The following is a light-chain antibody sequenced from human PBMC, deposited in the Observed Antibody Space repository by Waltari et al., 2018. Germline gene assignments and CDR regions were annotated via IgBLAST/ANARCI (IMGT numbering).Light chain of an antibody. CDR1: QNVKNN. CDR2: GAS. V-gene: IGKV3-15*01. CDR3: HQYDNWPPIT. Sequence: EIVMTQSPATLSVSPGERATLSCRTSQNVKNNLAWYQQKPGQAPRLLIYGASSRSTGIPARFIGSGSGTEFTLTISSVQSEDFAVYYCHQYDNWPPITFGQGTRLEIK. J-gene: IGKJ5*01.